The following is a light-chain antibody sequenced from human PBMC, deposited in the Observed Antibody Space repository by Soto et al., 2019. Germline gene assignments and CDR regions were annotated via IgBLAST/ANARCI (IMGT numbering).Light chain of an antibody. Sequence: EIVLTQSPATLSLSPWERATRSCRASQSVSSYLAWYQQKPGQAPRLLIYDASNRATGIPARFSGSGYGTDFTLTISSLEPEDLAVYYCQQRSNWPGTCGQGHKVEI. CDR1: QSVSSY. CDR3: QQRSNWPGT. J-gene: IGKJ1*01. V-gene: IGKV3-11*01. CDR2: DAS.